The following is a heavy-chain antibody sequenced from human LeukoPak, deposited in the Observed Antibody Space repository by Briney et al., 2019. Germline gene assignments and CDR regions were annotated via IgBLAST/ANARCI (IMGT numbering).Heavy chain of an antibody. CDR2: ISYDGSNK. CDR3: ARGETWIQLWSDY. CDR1: GYTFSSYA. Sequence: SCKASGYTFSSYAMHWVRQALGKGLEWVAVISYDGSNKYYADSVKGRFTISRDNSRNTLYLQMNSLRAEDTAVYYCARGETWIQLWSDYWGQGTLVTVSS. J-gene: IGHJ4*02. V-gene: IGHV3-30-3*01. D-gene: IGHD5-18*01.